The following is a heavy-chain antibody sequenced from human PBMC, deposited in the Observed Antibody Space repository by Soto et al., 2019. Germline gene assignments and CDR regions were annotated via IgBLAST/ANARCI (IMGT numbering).Heavy chain of an antibody. Sequence: QVQLVQSGTEVKKPGASVKVSCKASGYTFLDFYIHWVRQAPGQGLEWMGFINPSGGGTTYAQKFQGRLTMTRDTSTSTVYMELISLRSEVTAIYYCARDKPFSAGYWGQGTLVT. D-gene: IGHD3-3*02. J-gene: IGHJ4*02. CDR1: GYTFLDFY. CDR3: ARDKPFSAGY. V-gene: IGHV1-46*01. CDR2: INPSGGGT.